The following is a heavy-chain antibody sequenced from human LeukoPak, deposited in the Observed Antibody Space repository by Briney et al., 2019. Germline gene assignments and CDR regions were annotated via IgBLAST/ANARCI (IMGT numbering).Heavy chain of an antibody. CDR3: ARSDGGGVSWYFDL. CDR1: GYRFSSYW. V-gene: IGHV5-51*01. Sequence: GESLQISCKGSGYRFSSYWIGWVRQLPGKGLEWMGFIYPGDSDIRYSPSFQGQVTISADKSIRTAYLQWSSLKASDTAMYYCARSDGGGVSWYFDLWGRGTLVTVSS. CDR2: IYPGDSDI. J-gene: IGHJ2*01. D-gene: IGHD3-3*01.